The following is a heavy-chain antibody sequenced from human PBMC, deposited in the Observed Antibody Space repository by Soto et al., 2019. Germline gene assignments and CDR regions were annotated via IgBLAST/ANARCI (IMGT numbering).Heavy chain of an antibody. CDR2: FDPEDGET. J-gene: IGHJ4*02. D-gene: IGHD6-19*01. V-gene: IGHV1-24*01. CDR3: ATGGPAVAIGLFSSFDY. Sequence: ASVKVSCKVSGYTLTELSMHWVRQAPGKGLEWMGGFDPEDGETIYAQKFQGRVTMTEDTSTDTAYMELSSLRSEDTAVYYCATGGPAVAIGLFSSFDYWGQGTLVTVSS. CDR1: GYTLTELS.